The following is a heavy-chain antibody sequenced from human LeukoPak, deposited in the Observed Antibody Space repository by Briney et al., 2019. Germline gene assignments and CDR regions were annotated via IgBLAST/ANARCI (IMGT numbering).Heavy chain of an antibody. V-gene: IGHV4-34*01. D-gene: IGHD6-25*01. CDR1: VGSFSGYY. J-gene: IGHJ2*01. CDR2: IDHSGST. Sequence: SETLSLTCAVYVGSFSGYYWSWIRQPPGKGLEWIGEIDHSGSTNCNPSLKSRVSISVVTSKNQFSLKLSSVTAADTAVYYCARQREGHFDLWGRGSRVTVSS. CDR3: ARQREGHFDL.